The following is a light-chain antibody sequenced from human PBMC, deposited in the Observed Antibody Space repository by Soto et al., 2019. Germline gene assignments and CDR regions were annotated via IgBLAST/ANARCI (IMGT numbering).Light chain of an antibody. CDR2: LGS. Sequence: DIVMTQSPLSLPVTPGEPAPISCRSSQSLRHHNGYYYLDWYLQKPGQSPQVLIYLGSNRASGVPDRVSGSGSGTVFTRKISRVEAEDVGVYYCIQTLQAPYSFGQGTKLEIK. CDR1: QSLRHHNGYYY. V-gene: IGKV2-28*01. J-gene: IGKJ2*01. CDR3: IQTLQAPYS.